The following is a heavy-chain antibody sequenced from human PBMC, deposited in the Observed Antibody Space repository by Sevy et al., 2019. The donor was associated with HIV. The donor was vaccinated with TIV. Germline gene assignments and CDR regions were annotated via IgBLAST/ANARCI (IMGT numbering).Heavy chain of an antibody. D-gene: IGHD5-12*01. Sequence: SETLSLTCAVYGGSFSGYYWSWIRQPPGKGLEWIGEINHSGSTNYNPSLKSRVTISVDTSKNQFSLKLTSVTAADTAVYYCARAPPVRSGDDSLNWFDPWGQGTLVTVSS. J-gene: IGHJ5*02. CDR3: ARAPPVRSGDDSLNWFDP. CDR1: GGSFSGYY. CDR2: INHSGST. V-gene: IGHV4-34*01.